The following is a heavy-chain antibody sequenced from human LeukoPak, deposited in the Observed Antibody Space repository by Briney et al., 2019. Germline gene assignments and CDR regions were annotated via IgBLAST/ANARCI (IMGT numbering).Heavy chain of an antibody. Sequence: ASVKVSCKASGYTFTGYYMHWVRQAPGQGLEWMGWINPNSGGTNYAQKFQGRVTMTRDTSISTVYMELSRLRSDDTAVYHCARSSMAAYAFDIWGQGTMVTVSS. D-gene: IGHD2/OR15-2a*01. CDR1: GYTFTGYY. V-gene: IGHV1-2*02. CDR2: INPNSGGT. J-gene: IGHJ3*02. CDR3: ARSSMAAYAFDI.